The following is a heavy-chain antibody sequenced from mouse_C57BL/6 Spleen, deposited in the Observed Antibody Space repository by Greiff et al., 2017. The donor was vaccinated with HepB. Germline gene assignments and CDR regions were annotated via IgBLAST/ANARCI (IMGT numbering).Heavy chain of an antibody. CDR3: TTDGTAWFAY. CDR1: GFNIKDDY. J-gene: IGHJ3*01. Sequence: VQLQQSGAELVRPGASVKLSCTASGFNIKDDYKHWVKQRPEQGLEWIGWIDPENGDTEYASKFQGKATITADTSSNTAYLQLSSLTSEDTAVYYCTTDGTAWFAYWGQGTLVTVSA. D-gene: IGHD4-1*01. V-gene: IGHV14-4*01. CDR2: IDPENGDT.